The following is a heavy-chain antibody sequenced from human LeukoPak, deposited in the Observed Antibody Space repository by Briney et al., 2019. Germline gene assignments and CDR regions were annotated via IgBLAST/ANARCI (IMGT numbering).Heavy chain of an antibody. J-gene: IGHJ3*02. V-gene: IGHV3-21*01. Sequence: TGGSLRLSCAASGFTFSSYTMHWVRQAPGKGLEWVSSISGGSTYIYYVDSVKGRFTISRDNAENSLYLQMNSLRDEDTAVYYCAREGADGFDIWGQGTVVTVSS. CDR2: ISGGSTYI. CDR1: GFTFSSYT. D-gene: IGHD3-16*01. CDR3: AREGADGFDI.